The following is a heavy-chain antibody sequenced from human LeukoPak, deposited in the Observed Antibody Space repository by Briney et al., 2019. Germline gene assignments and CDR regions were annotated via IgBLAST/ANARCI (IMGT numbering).Heavy chain of an antibody. D-gene: IGHD4-23*01. V-gene: IGHV3-21*01. CDR1: GFTFSSYS. CDR3: ARGMTTLVTPNFDY. CDR2: ISSSSSYI. J-gene: IGHJ4*02. Sequence: PGGSLRLSCAASGFTFSSYSMNWVRQAPGKGLEWVSSISSSSSYIYYADSVKGRFTISGDNAKNSLYLQMNSLRAEDTAVYYCARGMTTLVTPNFDYWGQGTLVTVSS.